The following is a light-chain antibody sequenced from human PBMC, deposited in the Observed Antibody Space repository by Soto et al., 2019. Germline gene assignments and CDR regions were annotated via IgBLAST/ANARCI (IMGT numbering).Light chain of an antibody. J-gene: IGKJ1*01. Sequence: DIPMTQSPSAMSASVGDRVTITCRASQGISHYLAWFQQKPGRVPERLIYAASTLRSGVPSRFSGSGSGTEFTLTIGSLQPEDFATYYCLQHYTYPWTFGQGTKVEIK. V-gene: IGKV1-17*03. CDR1: QGISHY. CDR2: AAS. CDR3: LQHYTYPWT.